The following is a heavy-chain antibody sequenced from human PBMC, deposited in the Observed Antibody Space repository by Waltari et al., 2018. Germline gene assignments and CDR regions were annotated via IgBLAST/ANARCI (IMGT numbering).Heavy chain of an antibody. D-gene: IGHD4-17*01. J-gene: IGHJ4*02. V-gene: IGHV1-2*06. CDR1: GYTLTAYY. CDR2: INPNSGGT. CDR3: ARIATTVTRGRIDY. Sequence: QVQLVQSGAEVKKPGASVKVSCRPSGYTLTAYYMTWVRQPPGQGLEWRGRINPNSGGTNYAQKFQGRVTMTRDTSISTAYMELSRLRSDDTAVYYCARIATTVTRGRIDYWGQGTLVTVSS.